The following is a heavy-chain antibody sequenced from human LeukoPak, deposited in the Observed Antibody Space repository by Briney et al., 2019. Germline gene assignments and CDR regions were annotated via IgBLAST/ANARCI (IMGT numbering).Heavy chain of an antibody. J-gene: IGHJ5*02. Sequence: SETLSLTCTVSGGSISSYYWSWIRQPAGKGLEWIGRIYTSGSTNYNPSLKSRVTISVDTSKNQFSLKLSSVTAADTAVYYCAMGLLRTNWFDPWGQGTLVTVSS. D-gene: IGHD3-22*01. CDR2: IYTSGST. CDR1: GGSISSYY. V-gene: IGHV4-4*07. CDR3: AMGLLRTNWFDP.